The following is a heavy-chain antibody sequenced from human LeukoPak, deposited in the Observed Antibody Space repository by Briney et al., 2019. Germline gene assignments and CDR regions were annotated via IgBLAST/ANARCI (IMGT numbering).Heavy chain of an antibody. V-gene: IGHV1-46*01. CDR1: GYTFTSYY. Sequence: EASVKVSCKASGYTFTSYYMHWVRQAPGQGLEWMGIINPSGGSTSYAQKFQGRVTMTTDTSTSTVYMELSSLISDDTAVYYCARVDTVNYYYYMDVWGKGTPVTVSS. CDR2: INPSGGST. CDR3: ARVDTVNYYYYMDV. J-gene: IGHJ6*03. D-gene: IGHD5-18*01.